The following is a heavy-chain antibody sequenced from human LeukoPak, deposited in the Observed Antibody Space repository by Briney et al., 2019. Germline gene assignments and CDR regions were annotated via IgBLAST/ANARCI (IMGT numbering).Heavy chain of an antibody. CDR2: IYSGGST. V-gene: IGHV3-53*01. D-gene: IGHD3-22*01. CDR3: AYDSSGYYYDAFDI. J-gene: IGHJ3*02. CDR1: GFTFDDYA. Sequence: PGGSLRLSCAASGFTFDDYAMHWVRQAPGKGLEWVSVIYSGGSTYYADSVKGRFTISRDNSKNTLYLQMNSLRAEDTAVYYCAYDSSGYYYDAFDIWGQGTMVTVSS.